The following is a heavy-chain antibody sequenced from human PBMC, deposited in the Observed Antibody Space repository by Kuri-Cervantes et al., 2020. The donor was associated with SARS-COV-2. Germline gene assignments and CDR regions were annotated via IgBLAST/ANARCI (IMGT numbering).Heavy chain of an antibody. CDR2: IYHSGST. V-gene: IGHV4-38-2*02. J-gene: IGHJ5*02. Sequence: ESLKISCTVSGYSISSGYYWGWIRQPPGKGLEWIGSIYHSGSTYYNPSLKSRVTISVDTSKNQFSLKLSSVTAADTAVYYCASITGTTEWFDPWGQGTLVTVSS. CDR1: GYSISSGYY. CDR3: ASITGTTEWFDP. D-gene: IGHD1-20*01.